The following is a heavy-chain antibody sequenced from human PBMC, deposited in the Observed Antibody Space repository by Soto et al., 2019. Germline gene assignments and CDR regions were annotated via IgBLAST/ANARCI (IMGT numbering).Heavy chain of an antibody. D-gene: IGHD3-3*01. Sequence: ASVKVSCKASGYAFTSYGISWVRQAPGQGLEWMGWISAYNGNTNYAQKLQGRVTMTTDTSTSTAYMELRSLRSDDAAVYYCARSGVKLWYDFWSGYYTPFDYWGQGTLVTVSS. CDR3: ARSGVKLWYDFWSGYYTPFDY. CDR2: ISAYNGNT. J-gene: IGHJ4*02. V-gene: IGHV1-18*01. CDR1: GYAFTSYG.